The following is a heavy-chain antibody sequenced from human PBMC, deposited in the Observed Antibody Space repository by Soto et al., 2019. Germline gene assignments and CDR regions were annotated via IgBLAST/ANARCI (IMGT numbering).Heavy chain of an antibody. Sequence: GGSLRLACAASGFTFSSYAMSWVRQAPGKGLEWVSAVSGSGTSTYYADSVKGRFTISRDNSKNTLYLQMNSLRAEDTAVYYCAKNRGYCSGGSCYFDYWGQGALVTVSS. J-gene: IGHJ4*02. D-gene: IGHD2-15*01. CDR3: AKNRGYCSGGSCYFDY. V-gene: IGHV3-23*01. CDR1: GFTFSSYA. CDR2: VSGSGTST.